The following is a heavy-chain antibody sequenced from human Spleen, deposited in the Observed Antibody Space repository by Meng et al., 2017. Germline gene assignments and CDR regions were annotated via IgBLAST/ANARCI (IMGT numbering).Heavy chain of an antibody. CDR2: LTPDSGAT. D-gene: IGHD6-25*01. V-gene: IGHV1-2*06. J-gene: IGHJ4*02. CDR3: ARDEDISAAGKLFGDY. CDR1: GYSFSDYY. Sequence: ASVKVSCKASGYSFSDYYIHWVRQVPGQGLEWMGRLTPDSGATKYTQKFQGRVTMTRDTSIRTAYLELSGLRSDDTAMYYCARDEDISAAGKLFGDYWGQGTQVTVSS.